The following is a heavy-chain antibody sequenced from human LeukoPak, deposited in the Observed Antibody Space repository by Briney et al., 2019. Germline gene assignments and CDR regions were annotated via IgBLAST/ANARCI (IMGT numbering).Heavy chain of an antibody. D-gene: IGHD6-19*01. V-gene: IGHV3-21*01. Sequence: GGSLRLSCAASGFTFSSYSMNWVRQAPGKGLEWVSSISSSSSYIYYADSVKGRFTISRDSAKNSLYLQMNSLRAEDTAVYYCARGDSSGWYGPSGYWGQGTLVTVSS. CDR3: ARGDSSGWYGPSGY. CDR2: ISSSSSYI. CDR1: GFTFSSYS. J-gene: IGHJ4*02.